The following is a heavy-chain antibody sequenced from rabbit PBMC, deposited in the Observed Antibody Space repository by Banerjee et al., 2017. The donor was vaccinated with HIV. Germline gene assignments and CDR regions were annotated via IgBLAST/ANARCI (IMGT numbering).Heavy chain of an antibody. J-gene: IGHJ4*01. CDR2: IYAGGART. CDR3: ARGYYTYGYVGDAATTHYFNL. D-gene: IGHD6-1*01. CDR1: GFSLSSYG. V-gene: IGHV1S33*01. Sequence: QEQLKETGGGLVQPGGTLTLTCTASGFSLSSYGGSWVRQAPGKGLEWIGAIYAGGARTYYATWVNGRFTISSDNAQNTVDLLMNSLTAVDRATYFCARGYYTYGYVGDAATTHYFNLWGPGTLVTVS.